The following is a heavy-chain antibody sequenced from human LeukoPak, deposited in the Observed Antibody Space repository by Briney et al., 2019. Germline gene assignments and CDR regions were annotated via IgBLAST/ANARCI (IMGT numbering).Heavy chain of an antibody. D-gene: IGHD1-1*01. CDR2: INPESTTI. J-gene: IGHJ4*02. Sequence: GGSLRLSCAASGFTFSSFWIHWVRQVPGKGLVWVSRINPESTTITYADSVKGRFTISRDNARNTLYLQMNSLRVEDTAMYYCVKDHTGEQDKWGQGTLVTVSS. CDR3: VKDHTGEQDK. CDR1: GFTFSSFW. V-gene: IGHV3-74*01.